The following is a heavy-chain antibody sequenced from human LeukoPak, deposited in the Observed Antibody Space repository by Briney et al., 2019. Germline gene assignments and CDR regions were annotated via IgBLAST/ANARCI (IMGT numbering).Heavy chain of an antibody. D-gene: IGHD3-22*01. CDR2: IWYDGGNK. Sequence: GGSLRLSCAASGFTFSSYGMHWVRQAPGKGLEWVALIWYDGGNKYFADSVNGRFTISRDNSQNTLYLQMNSLRAEDTAVYYCAREYYYDISGYFLDYWGQGTLVTVSS. V-gene: IGHV3-33*01. J-gene: IGHJ4*02. CDR3: AREYYYDISGYFLDY. CDR1: GFTFSSYG.